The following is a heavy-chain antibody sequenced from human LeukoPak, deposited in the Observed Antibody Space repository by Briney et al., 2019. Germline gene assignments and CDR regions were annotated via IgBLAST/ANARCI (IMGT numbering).Heavy chain of an antibody. CDR3: ARDGEYCSSTSCYGYYYYYGMDV. CDR2: IWYDGSNK. V-gene: IGHV3-33*01. J-gene: IGHJ6*02. D-gene: IGHD2-2*01. CDR1: GFTFSSYG. Sequence: GGSLRLSCAASGFTFSSYGMHWVRQAPGKGLEWVAVIWYDGSNKYYADSVKGRFTISRDNSKNTLYLQMNSLRAEDTAVYYCARDGEYCSSTSCYGYYYYYGMDVWGQGTTVTVSS.